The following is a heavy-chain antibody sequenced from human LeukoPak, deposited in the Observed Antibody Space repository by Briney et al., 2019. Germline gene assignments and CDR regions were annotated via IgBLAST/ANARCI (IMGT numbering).Heavy chain of an antibody. V-gene: IGHV4-30-4*01. CDR2: IYYSGST. D-gene: IGHD3-22*01. Sequence: PSETLSLTCTVSGGSISSGDYYWSWIRQPPGKGLEWIGYIYYSGSTYYNPSLKSRVTISVDTSKDQFSLKLSSVTAADTAVYYCARGGDYYYDSSGQLDYWGQGTLVTVSS. J-gene: IGHJ4*02. CDR3: ARGGDYYYDSSGQLDY. CDR1: GGSISSGDYY.